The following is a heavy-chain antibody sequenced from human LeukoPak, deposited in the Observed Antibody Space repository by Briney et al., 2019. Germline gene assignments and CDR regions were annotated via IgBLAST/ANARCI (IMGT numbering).Heavy chain of an antibody. J-gene: IGHJ4*02. CDR1: GGSVSSSIYY. V-gene: IGHV4-39*01. CDR2: IYYSGST. Sequence: SETLSLTCTVSGGSVSSSIYYWGWIRQPPGKGLEWIGSIYYSGSTSYNPSLKSRVTISVDTSKNQYSLKLTSVTAADTAVYYCASRNDILTGYVFDFWGQGTLVTVSS. CDR3: ASRNDILTGYVFDF. D-gene: IGHD3-9*01.